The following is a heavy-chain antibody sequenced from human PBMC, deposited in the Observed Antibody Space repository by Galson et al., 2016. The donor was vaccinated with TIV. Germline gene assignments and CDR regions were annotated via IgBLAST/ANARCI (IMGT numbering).Heavy chain of an antibody. CDR3: ARVYGGADYWYFDL. J-gene: IGHJ2*01. D-gene: IGHD4-23*01. CDR2: IKGENGNT. V-gene: IGHV1-3*01. CDR1: GYTFTNHV. Sequence: SVKVSCKASGYTFTNHVIHWVRQAPGQSLEWMGWIKGENGNTKYSEKFQGRVTFTRDTSATTIYMELRSLRSDDSSAYYCARVYGGADYWYFDLWGRGTPVIVSS.